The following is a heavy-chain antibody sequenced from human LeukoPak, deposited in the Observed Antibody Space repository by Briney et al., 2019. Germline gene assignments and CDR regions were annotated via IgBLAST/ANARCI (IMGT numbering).Heavy chain of an antibody. CDR1: GYTFTSYG. V-gene: IGHV1-8*03. J-gene: IGHJ3*02. Sequence: GASVKVSCKASGYTFTSYGISWVRQATGQGLEWMGWMNPNSGNTGYAQKFQGRVTITRNTSISTAYMELSSLRSEDTAVYYCARATLTGDDAFDIWGQGTMVTVSS. D-gene: IGHD3-9*01. CDR3: ARATLTGDDAFDI. CDR2: MNPNSGNT.